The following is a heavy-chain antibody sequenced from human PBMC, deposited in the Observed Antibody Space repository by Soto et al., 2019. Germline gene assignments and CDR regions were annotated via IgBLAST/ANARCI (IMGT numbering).Heavy chain of an antibody. J-gene: IGHJ6*02. CDR2: INSDGSGT. CDR3: AKDTAYAMDV. Sequence: EVQLVESGGGLVQPGGSLRLSCAASGFDFSNSWIHWVRPGPGKGLVWVSHINSDGSGTTYADSVKGRFTISRDNAKNTVYLQMNSRRAEDTAGYYCAKDTAYAMDVWGQGTTVTVSS. V-gene: IGHV3-74*01. CDR1: GFDFSNSW. D-gene: IGHD2-15*01.